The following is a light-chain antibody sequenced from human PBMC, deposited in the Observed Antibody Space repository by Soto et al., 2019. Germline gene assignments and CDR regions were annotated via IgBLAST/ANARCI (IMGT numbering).Light chain of an antibody. J-gene: IGKJ5*01. CDR1: QSVRNN. CDR3: QQYNNWPPIT. Sequence: EIMMTQSPATLSVSLGERATLSCRASQSVRNNLAWYQQKPGQAPRLLIYYASTRATGTPARFSGSGSGTEFTLTISSLQSEDFALYYCQQYNNWPPITFGQGTRLEIK. V-gene: IGKV3-15*01. CDR2: YAS.